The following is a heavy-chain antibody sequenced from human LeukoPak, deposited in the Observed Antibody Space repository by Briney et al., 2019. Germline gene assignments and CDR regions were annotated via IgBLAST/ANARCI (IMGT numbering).Heavy chain of an antibody. Sequence: GGSLRLSCAASGFTFSSYGMHWVRQAPGKGLEWVAVIWYDGSNKYYADSVKGRFTISRDNSKNTLYLQMNSLRAEDTAVYYCARPVGLAAALDYWGQGTLVTVSS. CDR2: IWYDGSNK. D-gene: IGHD6-13*01. CDR1: GFTFSSYG. CDR3: ARPVGLAAALDY. J-gene: IGHJ4*02. V-gene: IGHV3-33*01.